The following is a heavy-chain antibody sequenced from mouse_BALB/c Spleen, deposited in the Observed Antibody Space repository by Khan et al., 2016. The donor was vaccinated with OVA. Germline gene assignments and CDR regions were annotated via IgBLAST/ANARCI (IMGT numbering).Heavy chain of an antibody. CDR1: GYTFTDYY. V-gene: IGHV1-77*01. CDR3: ARRNYFGYTFAY. Sequence: QVQLQQSGAELARPGASVKLSCKASGYTFTDYYINWVKQRTGQGLEWIGEISPGSGDTYYNERFKGTATLTADKSSSTAYMQISSLTSEASAVDYCARRNYFGYTFAYWGQGTLVTVAA. J-gene: IGHJ3*01. CDR2: ISPGSGDT. D-gene: IGHD1-2*01.